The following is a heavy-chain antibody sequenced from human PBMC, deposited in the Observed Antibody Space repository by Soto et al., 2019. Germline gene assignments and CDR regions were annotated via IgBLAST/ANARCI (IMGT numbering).Heavy chain of an antibody. CDR3: ARDLIAVAGTFDP. Sequence: ESGGGVVQPGRSLRLSCAASGFTFSSYAMHWVRQAPGKGLEWVAVISYDGSNKYYADSVKGRFTISRDNSKNTLYLQMNSLRAEDTAVYYCARDLIAVAGTFDPWGQGTLVTVSP. D-gene: IGHD6-19*01. CDR2: ISYDGSNK. J-gene: IGHJ5*02. CDR1: GFTFSSYA. V-gene: IGHV3-30-3*01.